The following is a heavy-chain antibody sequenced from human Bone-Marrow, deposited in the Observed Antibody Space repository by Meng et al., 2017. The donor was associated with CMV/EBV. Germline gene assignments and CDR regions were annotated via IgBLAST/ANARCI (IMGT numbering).Heavy chain of an antibody. J-gene: IGHJ5*02. D-gene: IGHD6-6*01. CDR1: GYTFTSYA. CDR2: SNAGNGNT. CDR3: ARMPIAARPS. Sequence: ASVKVSCKASGYTFTSYAMHWVRQAPGQRLEWMGWSNAGNGNTKYSQEFQGRVTLTRDTSMNTAYMELSSLRSDDTAVFYCARMPIAARPSWGQGTLVTDPS. V-gene: IGHV1-3*02.